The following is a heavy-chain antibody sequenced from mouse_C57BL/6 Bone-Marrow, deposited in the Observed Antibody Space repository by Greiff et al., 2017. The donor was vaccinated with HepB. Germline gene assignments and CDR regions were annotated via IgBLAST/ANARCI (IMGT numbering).Heavy chain of an antibody. CDR3: ARPYITTVGYFDV. D-gene: IGHD1-1*01. J-gene: IGHJ1*03. CDR2: ISDGGSYT. CDR1: GFTFSSYA. Sequence: EVKLQESGGGLVKPGGSLKLSCAASGFTFSSYAMSWVRQTPEKRLEWVATISDGGSYTYYPDNVKGRFTISRDNAKNNLYLQMSHLKSEDTAMYYCARPYITTVGYFDVGGTGTTVTVSS. V-gene: IGHV5-4*03.